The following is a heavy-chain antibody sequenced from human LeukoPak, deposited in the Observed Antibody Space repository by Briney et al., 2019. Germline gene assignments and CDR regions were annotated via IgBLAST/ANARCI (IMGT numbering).Heavy chain of an antibody. V-gene: IGHV3-64*01. J-gene: IGHJ6*03. CDR3: AREVSVYGHPAEDYYMDV. Sequence: GGSLRLSCAASGFTFSSYAMHWVRQAPGKGLEYVSAISSNGVSTYYANSVKGRFTISRDNSKNTLYLQMGSLRSDDTAVYYCAREVSVYGHPAEDYYMDVWGKGTTVTISS. CDR1: GFTFSSYA. D-gene: IGHD1-14*01. CDR2: ISSNGVST.